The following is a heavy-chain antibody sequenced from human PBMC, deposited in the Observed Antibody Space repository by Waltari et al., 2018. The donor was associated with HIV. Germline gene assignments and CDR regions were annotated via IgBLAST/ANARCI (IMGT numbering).Heavy chain of an antibody. V-gene: IGHV5-51*01. J-gene: IGHJ5*02. CDR1: GYSLTNYL. CDR3: AGHTVDRYGDYSDL. D-gene: IGHD4-17*01. CDR2: SSSADSET. Sequence: VQLVQSGPEVKKPGESPKISCKGSGYSLTNYLIGWVCQRPGKGLEWIGTSSSADSETRYSPSFQGQVTISVDKSVSTAYLQGGSLRGSDSAIYYCAGHTVDRYGDYSDLWGQGTLVTVAS.